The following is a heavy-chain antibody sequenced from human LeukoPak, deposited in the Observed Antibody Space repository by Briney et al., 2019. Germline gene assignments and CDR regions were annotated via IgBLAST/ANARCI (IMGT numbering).Heavy chain of an antibody. CDR2: ISNDGKDK. V-gene: IGHV3-30*03. D-gene: IGHD5-24*01. CDR3: ARDSDIESAKYYFGY. J-gene: IGHJ4*02. CDR1: GFTFSIYP. Sequence: GGSLRLSCTASGFTFSIYPMHWVRQVPGKGLEWVAVISNDGKDKHHADSVKGRFTISRDNSKNTLYLQMNSLRPEDTAIYYCARDSDIESAKYYFGYWGQGTLVTVSS.